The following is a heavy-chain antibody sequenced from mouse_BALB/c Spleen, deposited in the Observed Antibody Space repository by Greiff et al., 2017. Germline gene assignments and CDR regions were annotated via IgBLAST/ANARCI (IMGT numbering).Heavy chain of an antibody. V-gene: IGHV5-12-1*01. J-gene: IGHJ4*01. CDR2: ISSGGGST. CDR1: GFAFSSYD. CDR3: ARLFFLFLRKASYALDY. D-gene: IGHD1-1*01. Sequence: EVQRVESGGGLVKPGGSLKLSCAASGFAFSSYDMSWVRQTPEKRLEWVAYISSGGGSTYYPDTVKGRFTISRDNAKNTLYLQMSSLKSEDTAMYYCARLFFLFLRKASYALDYWGQGTSVTVSA.